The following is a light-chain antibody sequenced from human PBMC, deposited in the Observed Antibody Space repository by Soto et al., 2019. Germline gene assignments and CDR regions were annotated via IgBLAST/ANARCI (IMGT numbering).Light chain of an antibody. Sequence: AIRMTQSPSSLSASTGDRVTITCRASQGISSYLAWYQQKPGKAPKLLIYAASTLQSGVPSRFSGSGSGTDFTLTISCLHSEHFETYYFQQYYIYPRTIGQRTKVDIK. J-gene: IGKJ1*01. CDR2: AAS. V-gene: IGKV1-8*01. CDR1: QGISSY. CDR3: QQYYIYPRT.